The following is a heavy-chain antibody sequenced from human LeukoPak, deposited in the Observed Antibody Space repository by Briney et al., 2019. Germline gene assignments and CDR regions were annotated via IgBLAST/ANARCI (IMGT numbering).Heavy chain of an antibody. D-gene: IGHD6-6*01. Sequence: GGALRLSCAASGFTFTTYSMNWVRQAPGKGLEWVSYITTTSSIMHYADSVKGRFTISRDNAKNSLYLQMNSLRAEDTAVYHCTRDYSSSSGRAFDIWGQGTMVTVSS. V-gene: IGHV3-48*01. CDR3: TRDYSSSSGRAFDI. J-gene: IGHJ3*02. CDR1: GFTFTTYS. CDR2: ITTTSSIM.